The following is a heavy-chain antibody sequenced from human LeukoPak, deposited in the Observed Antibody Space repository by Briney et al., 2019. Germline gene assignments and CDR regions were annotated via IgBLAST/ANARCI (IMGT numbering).Heavy chain of an antibody. CDR3: ARENSGSYLDDAFDI. Sequence: SETLSLTCSVSGGSINSYYWSWIRQPPGKGLEWIGYIYYSGSTNYNPSLKSRVTISVDTSKNQFSLKLSSVTAADTAVYYCARENSGSYLDDAFDIWGQGTMVTVSS. CDR1: GGSINSYY. CDR2: IYYSGST. V-gene: IGHV4-59*01. D-gene: IGHD1-26*01. J-gene: IGHJ3*02.